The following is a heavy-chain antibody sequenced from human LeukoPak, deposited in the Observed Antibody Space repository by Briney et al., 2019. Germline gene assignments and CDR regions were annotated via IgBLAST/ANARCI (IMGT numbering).Heavy chain of an antibody. Sequence: HPGGSLRLSCAASGFTFSNYGMHWVRQAPGKGLEWVAFLRRDGSDKYYADSVKGRFTISRDNSKNTVYLQMNSLRPEDTAVYYCAKDHSQNFDYWDQGTLVTVSS. D-gene: IGHD5-18*01. J-gene: IGHJ4*02. CDR3: AKDHSQNFDY. V-gene: IGHV3-30*02. CDR1: GFTFSNYG. CDR2: LRRDGSDK.